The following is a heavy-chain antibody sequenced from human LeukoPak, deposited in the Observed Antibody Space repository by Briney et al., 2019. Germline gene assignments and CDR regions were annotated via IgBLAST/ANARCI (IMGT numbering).Heavy chain of an antibody. CDR3: ARDRGTWNDDGFDY. Sequence: SETLSLTCTVSGGSISSYYWSWIRQPPGKGLEWIGYIYYSGSTNYNPSLKSRVTISVDTSENQFSLKLSSVTAADTAVYYCARDRGTWNDDGFDYWGQGTLVTVSS. D-gene: IGHD1-1*01. CDR1: GGSISSYY. V-gene: IGHV4-59*12. J-gene: IGHJ4*02. CDR2: IYYSGST.